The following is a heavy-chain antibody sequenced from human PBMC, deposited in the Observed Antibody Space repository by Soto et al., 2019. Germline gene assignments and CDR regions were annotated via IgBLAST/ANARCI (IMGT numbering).Heavy chain of an antibody. CDR2: IDWEDDR. CDR1: GFSLSTSGVS. J-gene: IGHJ3*01. V-gene: IGHV2-70*11. CDR3: ARFTDASVAFDF. D-gene: IGHD3-16*01. Sequence: ASGPTLVNPTQTLTLTCTLSGFSLSTSGVSVGWVRQPPGKALEWLARIDWEDDRYYDTSLKTRLTISMDTSINQVVLTMTNMAPLDTATYFCARFTDASVAFDFWAQGTRVTVSS.